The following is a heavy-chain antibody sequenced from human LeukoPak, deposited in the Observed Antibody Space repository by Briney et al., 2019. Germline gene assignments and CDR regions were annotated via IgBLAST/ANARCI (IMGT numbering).Heavy chain of an antibody. V-gene: IGHV3-74*01. CDR2: INGDGSST. CDR1: GFTFSTYW. Sequence: GGSLRLSCAASGFTFSTYWMHWVRQAPGKGLVWVSRINGDGSSTSYGDSVKGRFTISRDNAKNTLYLQMNGLRVEDTAVYYCARAPGDIRGQGTLVTVSS. J-gene: IGHJ4*02. CDR3: ARAPGDI.